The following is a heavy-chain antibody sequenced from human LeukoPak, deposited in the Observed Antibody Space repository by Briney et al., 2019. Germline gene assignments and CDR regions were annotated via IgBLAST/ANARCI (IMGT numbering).Heavy chain of an antibody. CDR3: ARGGGIVVVPAAILSWFDP. D-gene: IGHD2-2*02. V-gene: IGHV1-69*13. Sequence: ASVKVSCKASGGTFSSYAISWVRQAPGQGLEWMGGIIPIFGTANYAQKFQGRVTITADESTSTAYMELSSLRSEDTAVYYCARGGGIVVVPAAILSWFDPWGQGTLVTVSS. CDR1: GGTFSSYA. J-gene: IGHJ5*02. CDR2: IIPIFGTA.